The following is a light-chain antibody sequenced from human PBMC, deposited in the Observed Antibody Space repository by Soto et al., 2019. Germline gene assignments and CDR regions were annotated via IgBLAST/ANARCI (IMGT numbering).Light chain of an antibody. J-gene: IGLJ3*02. CDR2: SNN. V-gene: IGLV1-44*01. Sequence: QAVVTQPPSASGTPGQRVTISCSGSSSNIGSNTVNWYRQLPGTAPKLLIYSNNQRPSGVPDRFSGSKSGTSASLAISGLQSEDEADYYCAAWDDSLNGPWVFGGGTKLTVL. CDR1: SSNIGSNT. CDR3: AAWDDSLNGPWV.